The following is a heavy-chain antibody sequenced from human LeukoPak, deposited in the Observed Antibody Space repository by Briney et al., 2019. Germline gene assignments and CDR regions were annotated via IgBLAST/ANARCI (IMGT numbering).Heavy chain of an antibody. CDR1: GGSITITNYY. Sequence: SETLSLTCSVSGGSITITNYYWGWVRQPPGKGLEWIGSMYHSGTTYYNPSLKTRLTISVDTSKNQFSLNLSAVTAADTALYFCARHRGRNGGYVFDYWGQGTPVTVSS. V-gene: IGHV4-39*01. CDR3: ARHRGRNGGYVFDY. CDR2: MYHSGTT. J-gene: IGHJ4*02. D-gene: IGHD2-8*01.